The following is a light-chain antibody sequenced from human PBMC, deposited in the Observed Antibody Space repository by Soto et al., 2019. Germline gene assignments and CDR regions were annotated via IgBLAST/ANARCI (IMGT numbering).Light chain of an antibody. V-gene: IGKV1-39*01. CDR2: AAS. Sequence: DIQMTQSPSSLSASVGDRVTITCRASQNINSYLNWYQQKPGKAHKLLIYAASSLQGGVPSRFSGSGSGTDFTLTISSLQPEDFATYYCQQSYRIPHAWTFGQGPKVEIK. CDR3: QQSYRIPHAWT. CDR1: QNINSY. J-gene: IGKJ1*01.